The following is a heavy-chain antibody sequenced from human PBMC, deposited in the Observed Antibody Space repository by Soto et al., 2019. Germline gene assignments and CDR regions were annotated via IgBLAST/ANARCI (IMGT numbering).Heavy chain of an antibody. CDR2: VSYDGSKQ. J-gene: IGHJ4*02. D-gene: IGHD3-22*01. CDR1: GFTFSNYA. CDR3: ARDRVYYYDNSGYYIFDY. Sequence: QVQLVESGGGVVQPGRSLRVSCAASGFTFSNYAMHWVRQAPGKGLEWVAVVSYDGSKQFYADSVEGRFTISRDSSKSTLYLHMDNLSDEDTAVYYCARDRVYYYDNSGYYIFDYWGQGTMVTVSS. V-gene: IGHV3-30-3*01.